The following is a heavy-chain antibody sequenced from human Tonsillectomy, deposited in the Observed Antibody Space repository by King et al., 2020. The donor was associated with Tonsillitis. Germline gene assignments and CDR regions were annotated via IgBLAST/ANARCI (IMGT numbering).Heavy chain of an antibody. J-gene: IGHJ6*03. D-gene: IGHD3-10*01. CDR2: IIPLVGIT. CDR3: ATPSGVGAYYSYMDV. Sequence: QLVQSGAEVRKPGSSGKVSCKASGDTFSSYAMSWVRQAPGQGLECMGRIIPLVGITNYEQHFQGRCTITADKSTSTAYMALNSLRSEETAVYYCATPSGVGAYYSYMDVWGKGTTVTVSS. V-gene: IGHV1-69*09. CDR1: GDTFSSYA.